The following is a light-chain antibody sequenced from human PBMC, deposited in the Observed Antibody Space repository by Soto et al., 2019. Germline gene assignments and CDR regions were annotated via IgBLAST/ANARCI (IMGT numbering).Light chain of an antibody. CDR2: GAS. V-gene: IGKV1-5*01. J-gene: IGKJ4*01. Sequence: DIQMPQSPSTLSASVGDRVIITCRASQSISSWLAWYQQKPGKAPKLLIYGASSLESGVPSRFSGRGFGTEFTLTISSLQPDDFPTYYCLKDYRSPTAVGGGTRV. CDR1: QSISSW. CDR3: LKDYRSPTA.